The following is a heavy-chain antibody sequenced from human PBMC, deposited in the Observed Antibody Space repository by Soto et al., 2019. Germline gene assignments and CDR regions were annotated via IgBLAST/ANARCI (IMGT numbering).Heavy chain of an antibody. J-gene: IGHJ4*02. Sequence: QVQLVQSGAEVKKPGASVKVSCRASRNTFTGYYVHWVRQAPGQGLEWMGWINPNSGDTKYAQKFQGRVTMTRDTSISTAYMELSRLRSDDTAVYYCARARGYGDLDYWGQGTLVTVSS. D-gene: IGHD4-17*01. CDR1: RNTFTGYY. CDR2: INPNSGDT. V-gene: IGHV1-2*02. CDR3: ARARGYGDLDY.